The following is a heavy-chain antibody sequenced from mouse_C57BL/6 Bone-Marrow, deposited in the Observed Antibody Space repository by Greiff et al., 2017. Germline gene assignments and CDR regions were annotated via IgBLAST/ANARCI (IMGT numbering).Heavy chain of an antibody. J-gene: IGHJ1*03. CDR2: IDPANGNT. D-gene: IGHD1-1*01. V-gene: IGHV14-3*01. CDR3: ARGGLYGSSYFDV. CDR1: GFNIKNTY. Sequence: EVMLVESVAELVRPGASVKLSCTASGFNIKNTYMHWVKQRPEQGLEWIGRIDPANGNTKYAPKFQGKATITADTSSNTAYLQLSSLTSEDTAIYYCARGGLYGSSYFDVWGTGTTVTVSS.